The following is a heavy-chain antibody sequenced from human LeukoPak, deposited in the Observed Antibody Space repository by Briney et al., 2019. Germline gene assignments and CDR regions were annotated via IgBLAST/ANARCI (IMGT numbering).Heavy chain of an antibody. CDR3: ARSDFWSGYYNY. Sequence: SETRSLTCTVSGGSISGYYWTWIRQPAGKGLEWIGRIYTSGSTNYNPSLKSRVTMSVDTSKNQFSLKLSSVTAADTAVYYCARSDFWSGYYNYWGQGTLVTVSP. D-gene: IGHD3-3*01. CDR1: GGSISGYY. J-gene: IGHJ4*02. V-gene: IGHV4-4*07. CDR2: IYTSGST.